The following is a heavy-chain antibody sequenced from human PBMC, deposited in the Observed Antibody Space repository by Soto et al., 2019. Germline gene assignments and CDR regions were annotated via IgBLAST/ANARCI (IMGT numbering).Heavy chain of an antibody. V-gene: IGHV3-53*04. J-gene: IGHJ6*02. CDR3: ARDHQRGRGSHYYYYGMDV. Sequence: GGSLRLSCAASGFTVSSNYMSWVRQAPGKGLEWVSVIYSGGSTYYADSVKGRFTISRHNSKNTLYLQMNSLRAEDTAVYYCARDHQRGRGSHYYYYGMDVWGQGTTVTVSS. CDR1: GFTVSSNY. CDR2: IYSGGST. D-gene: IGHD1-26*01.